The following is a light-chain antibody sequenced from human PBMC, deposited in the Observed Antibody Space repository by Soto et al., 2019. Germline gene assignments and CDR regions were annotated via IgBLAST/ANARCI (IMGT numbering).Light chain of an antibody. CDR1: SSDVGGYHY. V-gene: IGLV2-14*01. CDR2: DVS. J-gene: IGLJ1*01. CDR3: SSYTRSSTYV. Sequence: QSVLTQPASVSGSPGQSITISCTGTSSDVGGYHYVSWYQQHPGKAPKLMNYDVSNRPSGVSNRFSGSKSDNTASLTISGLQAEDEADYYCSSYTRSSTYVFGTGTKVTVL.